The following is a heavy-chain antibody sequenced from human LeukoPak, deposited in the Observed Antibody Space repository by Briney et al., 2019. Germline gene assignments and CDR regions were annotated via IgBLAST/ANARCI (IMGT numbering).Heavy chain of an antibody. Sequence: GGSLRLSCAASGFIFSNYGMSWVRQAPGKGLEWVSGISGGTVSTNYADSVTGRFTISRDNSKNTLYLQMNSLRAEDTAVYYCAKSGRYCSGGSCYQEASLDYWGQGTLVTVSA. V-gene: IGHV3-23*01. CDR1: GFIFSNYG. D-gene: IGHD2-15*01. CDR3: AKSGRYCSGGSCYQEASLDY. J-gene: IGHJ4*02. CDR2: ISGGTVST.